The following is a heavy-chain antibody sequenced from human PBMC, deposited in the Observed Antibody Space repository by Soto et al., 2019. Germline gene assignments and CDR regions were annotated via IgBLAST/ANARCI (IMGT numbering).Heavy chain of an antibody. D-gene: IGHD6-19*01. CDR1: GYTLTELS. CDR2: FDPEDGET. V-gene: IGHV1-24*01. J-gene: IGHJ4*02. Sequence: ASVKVSCKVSGYTLTELSMHWVRQAPGKGLEWMGGFDPEDGETIYAQKFQGRVTMTEDTSTDTAYMELSSLRSEDTAVYYCATDPYSTGPLNYWGQGTRVTVSS. CDR3: ATDPYSTGPLNY.